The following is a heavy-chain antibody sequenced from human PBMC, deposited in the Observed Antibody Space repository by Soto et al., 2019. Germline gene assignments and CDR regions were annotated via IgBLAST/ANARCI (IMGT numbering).Heavy chain of an antibody. D-gene: IGHD2-8*02. Sequence: PGESLKISCKGSPYIFTNYWIGWVRQMPGKGPEGMGTIYPGDSVTRYSPSLQVQVTMSADKSISTAYLQWSSLKPSDTAMYYCVSVSSPGGGVSPDAVDMWGQGTMVTVS. CDR2: IYPGDSVT. J-gene: IGHJ3*02. CDR1: PYIFTNYW. V-gene: IGHV5-51*01. CDR3: VSVSSPGGGVSPDAVDM.